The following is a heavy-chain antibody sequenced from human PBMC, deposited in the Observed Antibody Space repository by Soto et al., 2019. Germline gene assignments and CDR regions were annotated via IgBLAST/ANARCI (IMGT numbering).Heavy chain of an antibody. V-gene: IGHV1-69*12. D-gene: IGHD3-16*01. J-gene: IGHJ4*02. Sequence: QVQLVQSGAEVKKPGSSVKVSCKASGGTFSSYAIDWVRQAPGQGLEWMGGIIPIFGTADYAQKFQGRVTIPADESTSTAYRELSSLRSEDTAVSYCARGQTGGGWGYYFDYWGQGTLVTVSS. CDR1: GGTFSSYA. CDR2: IIPIFGTA. CDR3: ARGQTGGGWGYYFDY.